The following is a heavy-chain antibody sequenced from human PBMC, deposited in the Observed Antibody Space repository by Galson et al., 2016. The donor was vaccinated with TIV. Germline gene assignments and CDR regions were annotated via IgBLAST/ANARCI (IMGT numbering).Heavy chain of an antibody. CDR3: AGGEWDRQDYKYYGLDV. CDR2: IVPMIDIT. V-gene: IGHV1-69*02. Sequence: SVKVSCKASGDTLTSYTINRVRQAPGQGLEWMGRIVPMIDITNYAPNFQDRVTITGDKSTSTAYMELKSLRSEDTAIYYCAGGEWDRQDYKYYGLDVWGQGTMVTVSS. CDR1: GDTLTSYT. J-gene: IGHJ6*02. D-gene: IGHD1-26*01.